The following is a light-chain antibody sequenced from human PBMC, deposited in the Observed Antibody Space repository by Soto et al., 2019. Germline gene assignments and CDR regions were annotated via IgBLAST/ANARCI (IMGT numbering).Light chain of an antibody. CDR3: QKYNSASWT. V-gene: IGKV1-27*01. J-gene: IGKJ1*01. Sequence: DIQMTQSPSSLSASVGDRVTITCRARQVISNYLAWYQQKPGKVPKLLIYAASTLQSGVPSRFSGSGSGTDFTLPISSLQPEDVATYYCQKYNSASWTFGQGTKVEIK. CDR1: QVISNY. CDR2: AAS.